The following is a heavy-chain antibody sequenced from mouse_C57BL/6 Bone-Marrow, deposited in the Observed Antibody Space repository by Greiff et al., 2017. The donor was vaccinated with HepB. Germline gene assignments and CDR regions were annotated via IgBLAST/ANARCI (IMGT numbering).Heavy chain of an antibody. CDR1: EYEFPSHD. V-gene: IGHV5-2*03. CDR3: ARRDYYGSSGDWYFDV. Sequence: DVKLVESGGGLVQPGESLKLSCESNEYEFPSHDMSWVRTTPEKRLELVAAINSDGGSTYYPDTMERRFIISRDNTKKTLYLQMSSLRSEDTALYYCARRDYYGSSGDWYFDVWGTGTTVTVSS. CDR2: INSDGGST. D-gene: IGHD1-1*01. J-gene: IGHJ1*03.